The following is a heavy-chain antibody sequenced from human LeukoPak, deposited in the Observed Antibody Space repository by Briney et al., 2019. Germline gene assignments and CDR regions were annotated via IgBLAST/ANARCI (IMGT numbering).Heavy chain of an antibody. D-gene: IGHD3-22*01. J-gene: IGHJ4*02. CDR3: ARDRGSSGYYLDY. CDR2: IYYSGST. V-gene: IGHV4-59*01. Sequence: PSETLSLTCTVSGGSISSYYWSWIRQPPGKGLEWIGYIYYSGSTNYNSSLKSRVTISVDTSKNQFSLKLSSVTAADTAVYYCARDRGSSGYYLDYWGQGTLVTVSS. CDR1: GGSISSYY.